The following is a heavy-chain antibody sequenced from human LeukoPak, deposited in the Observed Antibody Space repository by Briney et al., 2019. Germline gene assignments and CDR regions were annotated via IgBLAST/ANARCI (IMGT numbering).Heavy chain of an antibody. CDR1: GYTFTSYA. CDR3: ARDQIAVTGPGSGYYYYYGTDV. J-gene: IGHJ6*02. Sequence: ASVKVSCKASGYTFTSYAMHWVRQAPGQRLEWMGWINAGNGNTKYSQRFQDRVTITRDTSASAAYMDLTSLRSEDTAVYYCARDQIAVTGPGSGYYYYYGTDVWGQGTTVTVSS. D-gene: IGHD6-19*01. CDR2: INAGNGNT. V-gene: IGHV1-3*01.